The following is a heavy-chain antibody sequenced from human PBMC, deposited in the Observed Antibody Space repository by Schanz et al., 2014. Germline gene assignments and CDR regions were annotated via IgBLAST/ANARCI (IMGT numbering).Heavy chain of an antibody. CDR3: AKDERLPDYGTGSDFDN. J-gene: IGHJ4*02. V-gene: IGHV3-23*01. CDR1: GFNFNTYA. CDR2: MIGSGSSV. D-gene: IGHD3-16*01. Sequence: EVQLLESGGGLAQPGGSLRLACAASGFNFNTYAMSWVRQAPGKGLEWVSRMIGSGSSVFYADSVKGRFTISRDNLKKAEYLQMNSLRAGDTAVDYCAKDERLPDYGTGSDFDNWGQGTLVAVSS.